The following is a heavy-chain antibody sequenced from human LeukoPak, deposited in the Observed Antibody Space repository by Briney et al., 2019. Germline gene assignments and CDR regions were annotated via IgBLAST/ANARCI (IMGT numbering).Heavy chain of an antibody. CDR1: GVTFSTYV. D-gene: IGHD3-10*01. J-gene: IGHJ4*02. CDR3: ATRGAGGTGPFDN. Sequence: PGGSLRLSCVAPGVTFSTYVMTWVRQAPGKGLQWVAGISGFDGVKDYAESVKGRFAISRDTSKSTLFLQIDSLRVEDTAIYYCATRGAGGTGPFDNWGQGTLVTVSS. V-gene: IGHV3-23*01. CDR2: ISGFDGVK.